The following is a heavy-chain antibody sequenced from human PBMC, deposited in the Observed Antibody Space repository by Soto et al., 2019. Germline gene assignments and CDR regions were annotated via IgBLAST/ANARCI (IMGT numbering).Heavy chain of an antibody. J-gene: IGHJ4*02. V-gene: IGHV1-2*04. D-gene: IGHD3-16*02. CDR3: AGGGRIYRNSLDY. Sequence: ASVKVSCKASGYTFTGYYMHWVRQAPGQGLEWMGWINPNSGGTNYAQKFQGWVPMTRDTFISTAYMEVSRLGSDGTAVYCCAGGGRIYRNSLDYWGQGTLVTVSS. CDR2: INPNSGGT. CDR1: GYTFTGYY.